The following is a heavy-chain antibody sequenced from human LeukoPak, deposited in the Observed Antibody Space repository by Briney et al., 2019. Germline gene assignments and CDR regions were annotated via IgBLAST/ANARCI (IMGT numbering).Heavy chain of an antibody. CDR2: IYYRGIT. Sequence: SETLSLTCIVSGGSINSGAYFWSWIRQHPGKGLEWIGYIYYRGITYYHPSLKSRVTISVDTAKNQFSLKLSSVTVADTAMYYCARHYGPWGQGTLVTVSS. J-gene: IGHJ5*02. V-gene: IGHV4-31*03. CDR1: GGSINSGAYF. D-gene: IGHD3-16*01. CDR3: ARHYGP.